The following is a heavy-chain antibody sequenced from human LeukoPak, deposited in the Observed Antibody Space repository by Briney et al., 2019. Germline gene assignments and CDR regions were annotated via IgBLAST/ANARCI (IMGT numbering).Heavy chain of an antibody. V-gene: IGHV3-30-3*01. CDR1: GFTLSVYS. CDR3: ARDEIDGNYFDY. Sequence: GRSLRLSCAASGFTLSVYSIHWVRRAPGKGLEWVAVTSSDGNTKYYADSVKGRFTISRDNAKNSLYLQMNSLRAEDTAVYYCARDEIDGNYFDYWGQGTLVTVSS. CDR2: TSSDGNTK. J-gene: IGHJ4*02. D-gene: IGHD1-14*01.